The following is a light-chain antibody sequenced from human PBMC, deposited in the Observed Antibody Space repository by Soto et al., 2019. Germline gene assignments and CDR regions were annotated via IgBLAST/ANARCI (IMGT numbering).Light chain of an antibody. CDR2: WAS. CDR1: RSILYNSNNKNY. CDR3: QQYYSAPFT. V-gene: IGKV4-1*01. J-gene: IGKJ2*01. Sequence: DIVMTQSPDSLAVSLGERATINCKSSRSILYNSNNKNYLAWYQHKPGQPPKLLIYWASTRESGVPERFSGSGSGTDFTLTISSQQAEDVAVYYCQQYYSAPFTFGRGTKLEIK.